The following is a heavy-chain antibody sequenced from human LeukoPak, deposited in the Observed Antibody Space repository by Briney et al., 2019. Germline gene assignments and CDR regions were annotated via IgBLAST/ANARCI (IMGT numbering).Heavy chain of an antibody. CDR1: GFTFTTSW. CDR2: IESDGTST. Sequence: GGSLRLACAASGFTFTTSWMHWFRQAPGKGLVWVSRIESDGTSTTYADSVKGRFTISRDNAKNTLYLQMNSLRAEDTAVYYCARDQYSSTWYRGAFDVWGQGTMVSVSS. V-gene: IGHV3-74*01. J-gene: IGHJ3*01. CDR3: ARDQYSSTWYRGAFDV. D-gene: IGHD6-13*01.